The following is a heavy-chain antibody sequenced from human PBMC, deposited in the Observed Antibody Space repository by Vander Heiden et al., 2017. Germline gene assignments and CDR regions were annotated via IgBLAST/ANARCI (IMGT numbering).Heavy chain of an antibody. V-gene: IGHV3-23*01. CDR2: ISSGSGGDT. D-gene: IGHD3-3*01. CDR1: GFTFSRYA. CDR3: AKHTDFWSGYYTSGAFDI. J-gene: IGHJ3*02. Sequence: EVQLLESGGGLVPPGGSLRLSCAASGFTFSRYAMSLVRQAPGKALEWVSSISSGSGGDTFYADSVKGRYTISRDNPKNTLYLQMNSLRDEDTAVYYCAKHTDFWSGYYTSGAFDIWGQGTMVTVSS.